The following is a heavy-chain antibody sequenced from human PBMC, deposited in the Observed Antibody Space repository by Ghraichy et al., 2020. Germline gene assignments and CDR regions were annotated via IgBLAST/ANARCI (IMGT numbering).Heavy chain of an antibody. Sequence: SETLSLTCTVSGASISSYYWSWIRQPAGKGLEWIGRSGSTNNNPSLKSRVTMSVDTSKNQFSLKLRSVTAADTAVYYCARDSSLWGFEHWGQGTLVTVSS. J-gene: IGHJ4*02. D-gene: IGHD2-2*01. CDR2: SGST. CDR3: ARDSSLWGFEH. V-gene: IGHV4-4*07. CDR1: GASISSYY.